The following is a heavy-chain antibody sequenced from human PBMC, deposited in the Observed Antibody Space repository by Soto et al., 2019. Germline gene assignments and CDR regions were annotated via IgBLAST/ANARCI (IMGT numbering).Heavy chain of an antibody. CDR3: ARDKSLNNAALTMAY. Sequence: QVQLVQSGAEVKKPGSSVKVSCKASGDSFSSYIIGWVRQAPGQGLEWMGRIIPFASIPNYAQKFQGRLTLTAHKSTRTAYMEIRTLTPEDTAVYYCARDKSLNNAALTMAYWGQGTLVTVSS. J-gene: IGHJ4*02. CDR2: IIPFASIP. V-gene: IGHV1-69*04. D-gene: IGHD6-13*01. CDR1: GDSFSSYI.